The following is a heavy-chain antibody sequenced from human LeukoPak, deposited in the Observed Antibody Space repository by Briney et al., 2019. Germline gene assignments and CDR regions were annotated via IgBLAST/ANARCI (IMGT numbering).Heavy chain of an antibody. CDR2: ISSSGSTI. V-gene: IGHV3-11*01. Sequence: GGSLRLSCAASGFTFSDYYMSWIRQAPGKGLEWVSYISSSGSTIYYADSVKGRFTISRDNAKNSLYLQMNSLRAEDTAVYYCARDLYYYDSSGYLDYWGQGTLVTVYS. J-gene: IGHJ4*02. CDR3: ARDLYYYDSSGYLDY. CDR1: GFTFSDYY. D-gene: IGHD3-22*01.